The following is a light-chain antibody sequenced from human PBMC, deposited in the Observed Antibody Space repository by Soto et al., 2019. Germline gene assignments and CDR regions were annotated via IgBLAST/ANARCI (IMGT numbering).Light chain of an antibody. V-gene: IGKV3-20*01. Sequence: EIVLTQSPGTLSLSPGERATLSCRASQSVSSSYLAWYQQKPGQAPRLLIFGASSRATGIPDRFSGSGSGTDFPLTISRLEPEDFAVYYCQHYGSSPRRFGQGTRWIS. CDR3: QHYGSSPRR. CDR2: GAS. J-gene: IGKJ1*01. CDR1: QSVSSSY.